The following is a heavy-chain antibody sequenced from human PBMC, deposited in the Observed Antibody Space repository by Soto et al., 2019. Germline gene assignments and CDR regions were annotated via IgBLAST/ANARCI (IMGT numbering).Heavy chain of an antibody. CDR2: IYYSGST. V-gene: IGHV4-31*02. Sequence: SETLSLTCTVSGGSISSGGYYWSWIRQHPGKGLEWIGYIYYSGSTYYNPSLKSRVTISVDTSKNQFSLKLSSVTAADTAVYYCARVVAYCSGDCSGAFDIWGQGTMVTVSS. CDR3: ARVVAYCSGDCSGAFDI. D-gene: IGHD2-21*02. J-gene: IGHJ3*02. CDR1: GGSISSGGYY.